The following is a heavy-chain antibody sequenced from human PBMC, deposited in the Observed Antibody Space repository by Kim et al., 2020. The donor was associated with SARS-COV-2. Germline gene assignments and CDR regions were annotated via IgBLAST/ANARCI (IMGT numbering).Heavy chain of an antibody. CDR2: ISAYNGNT. J-gene: IGHJ6*02. CDR3: ARDLAGTVTTQYYYYGMDV. CDR1: GYTFTSYG. D-gene: IGHD4-17*01. V-gene: IGHV1-18*01. Sequence: ASVKVSCKASGYTFTSYGISWVRQAPGQGLEWMGWISAYNGNTNYAQKLQGRVTMTTDTSTSTAYMELRSLRSDDTAVYYCARDLAGTVTTQYYYYGMDVWGQGTTVTVSS.